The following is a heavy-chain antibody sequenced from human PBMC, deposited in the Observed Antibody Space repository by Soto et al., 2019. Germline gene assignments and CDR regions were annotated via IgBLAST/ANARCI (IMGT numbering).Heavy chain of an antibody. D-gene: IGHD1-26*01. J-gene: IGHJ6*02. Sequence: ASVKVSCKASGGTFSSYAISWVRQAPGQGLEWMGGIIPIFGTANYAQKFQGRVTITADESTSTAYMELSSLRSEDTAVYYCARLDYSGSPYYYFYYGMDVWGQGTTVTVSS. CDR2: IIPIFGTA. CDR3: ARLDYSGSPYYYFYYGMDV. V-gene: IGHV1-69*13. CDR1: GGTFSSYA.